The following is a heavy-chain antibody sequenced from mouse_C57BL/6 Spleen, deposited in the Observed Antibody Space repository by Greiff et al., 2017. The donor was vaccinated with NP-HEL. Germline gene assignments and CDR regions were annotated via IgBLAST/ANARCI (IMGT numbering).Heavy chain of an antibody. CDR1: GYTFTSYW. CDR2: IDPNRGGT. CDR3: ARTGYSNYPDWYFDV. J-gene: IGHJ1*03. D-gene: IGHD2-5*01. V-gene: IGHV1-72*01. Sequence: QVQLQQPGAELVKPGASVKLSCKASGYTFTSYWMHWVKQRPGRGLEWIGRIDPNRGGTKYNEKLKSKATLTVDKPSSTAYMQLSSLTSEDSAVYYCARTGYSNYPDWYFDVWGTGTTVTVSS.